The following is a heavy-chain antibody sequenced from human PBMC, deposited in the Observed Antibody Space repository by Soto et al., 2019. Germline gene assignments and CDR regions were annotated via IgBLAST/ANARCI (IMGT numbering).Heavy chain of an antibody. CDR2: VKNNGGAT. CDR1: GFIFSHAW. CDR3: AADLGPAYDSNNWFDP. J-gene: IGHJ5*02. V-gene: IGHV3-15*07. Sequence: EIQLVESGGDLVKPGGSLRLSCAASGFIFSHAWLHWVRQPPGKGLELVGRVKNNGGATDYAPSVKGRFTISRDDSKDTVYLQMSSLRTEDTAIYYGAADLGPAYDSNNWFDPWGQGTLVTVSS. D-gene: IGHD2-21*01.